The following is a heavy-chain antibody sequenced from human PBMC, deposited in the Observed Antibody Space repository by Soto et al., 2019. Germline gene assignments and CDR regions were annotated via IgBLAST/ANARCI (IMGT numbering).Heavy chain of an antibody. CDR3: ARSRLMVYDAFDI. V-gene: IGHV1-46*01. D-gene: IGHD2-8*01. J-gene: IGHJ3*02. Sequence: ASVNVYCKTSGYANTIYYMHWVRQAPGQGLEWMGVINPSGGSTSYAQKSQGRVTMTRDTSTSTVYMELSSLRSEDTAVYYCARSRLMVYDAFDIWGQGTMVTVSS. CDR1: GYANTIYY. CDR2: INPSGGST.